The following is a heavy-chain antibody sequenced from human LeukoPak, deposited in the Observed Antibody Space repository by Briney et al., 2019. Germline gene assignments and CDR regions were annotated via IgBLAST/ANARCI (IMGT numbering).Heavy chain of an antibody. Sequence: SVKVSCKASGGTFSSYAISWVRQAPGQGLEWMGRIIPILGIANYAQKFQGRVTITADKSTSTAYMELSSLRSEDTAVYYCAAYCSSTSCYGGLDYWGQGTLVTVSP. CDR3: AAYCSSTSCYGGLDY. V-gene: IGHV1-69*04. D-gene: IGHD2-2*01. CDR1: GGTFSSYA. CDR2: IIPILGIA. J-gene: IGHJ4*02.